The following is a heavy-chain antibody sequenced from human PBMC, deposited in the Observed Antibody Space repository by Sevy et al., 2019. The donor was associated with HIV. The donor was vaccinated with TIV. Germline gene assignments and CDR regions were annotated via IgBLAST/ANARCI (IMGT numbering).Heavy chain of an antibody. CDR1: GGTFSSYA. J-gene: IGHJ6*02. CDR3: AREGPDIVVVPAAPEGYYYGMDV. Sequence: ASVKVSCKASGGTFSSYAISWVRQAPGQGLEWMGGTIPIFGTANYAQKFQGRVTITADESTSTAYMELSSLRSEDTAVYYCAREGPDIVVVPAAPEGYYYGMDVWGQGTTVTVSS. CDR2: TIPIFGTA. D-gene: IGHD2-2*01. V-gene: IGHV1-69*13.